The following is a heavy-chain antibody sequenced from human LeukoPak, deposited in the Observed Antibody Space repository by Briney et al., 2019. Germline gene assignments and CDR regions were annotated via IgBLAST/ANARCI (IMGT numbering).Heavy chain of an antibody. CDR1: GYTFNDYY. J-gene: IGHJ4*02. D-gene: IGHD3-9*01. CDR3: ARGSRSFDWLRSYFDF. V-gene: IGHV1-69-2*01. CDR2: VDLEDGDT. Sequence: VKISCKASGYTFNDYYIHWVQQAPGKGLEWMGRVDLEDGDTIYAEKFQGRVTITPDTSTDTAYMDLSSLRSFDTAVYYCARGSRSFDWLRSYFDFWGQGTLVSVSS.